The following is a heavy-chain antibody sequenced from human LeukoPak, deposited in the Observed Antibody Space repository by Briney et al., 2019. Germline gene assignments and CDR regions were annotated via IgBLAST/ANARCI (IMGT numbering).Heavy chain of an antibody. V-gene: IGHV4-30-4*01. D-gene: IGHD5-18*01. CDR2: IYYSGST. J-gene: IGHJ6*02. Sequence: SETLSLTCTVSGGSISSGDYYWSWIRQPPGKGLEWIGYIYYSGSTYYNPSLKSRVTISVDTSKNQFSLKLSSVTAADTAVYYCAREAMSGYYYYGTDVWGQGTTVTVSS. CDR1: GGSISSGDYY. CDR3: AREAMSGYYYYGTDV.